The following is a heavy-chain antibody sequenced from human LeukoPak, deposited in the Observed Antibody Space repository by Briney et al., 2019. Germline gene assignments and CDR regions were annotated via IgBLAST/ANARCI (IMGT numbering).Heavy chain of an antibody. CDR1: GGSISSSSYY. D-gene: IGHD2-2*02. V-gene: IGHV4-39*01. CDR3: ARPIPGYYYYYMDV. CDR2: IYYSGGT. J-gene: IGHJ6*03. Sequence: SETLSLTCTVSGGSISSSSYYWGWIRQPPGKGLEWIGSIYYSGGTYYNPSLKSRVTISVDTSKNQFSLKLSSVTAADTAVYYCARPIPGYYYYYMDVWGKGTTVTVSS.